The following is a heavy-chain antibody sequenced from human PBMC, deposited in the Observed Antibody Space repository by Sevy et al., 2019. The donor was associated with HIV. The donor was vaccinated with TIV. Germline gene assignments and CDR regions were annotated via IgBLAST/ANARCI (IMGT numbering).Heavy chain of an antibody. J-gene: IGHJ3*02. CDR3: ARDIVVVPAAQGGNDAFDI. CDR1: GFTFSSYA. Sequence: GGSLRLSCAASGFTFSSYAMHWVRQAPGKGLEWVAVISYDGSNKYYANSVKGRFTISRDNSKNTLYLQMNSLRAEDTAVYYCARDIVVVPAAQGGNDAFDIWGQGTMVTVS. D-gene: IGHD2-2*01. V-gene: IGHV3-30-3*01. CDR2: ISYDGSNK.